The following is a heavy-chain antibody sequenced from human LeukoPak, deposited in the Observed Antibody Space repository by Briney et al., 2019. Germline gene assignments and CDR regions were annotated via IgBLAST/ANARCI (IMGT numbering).Heavy chain of an antibody. Sequence: GGSLRLSCAASGFTFSSYSMNWVRQAPGKGLEWVSYISSSSSTIYYADSVKGRFTTSRDNAMDSLYLQMNSLRAEDTAGYYCARSEEDSTATPLDHWGQGTLVTVSS. CDR1: GFTFSSYS. D-gene: IGHD6-6*01. J-gene: IGHJ4*02. CDR3: ARSEEDSTATPLDH. CDR2: ISSSSSTI. V-gene: IGHV3-48*01.